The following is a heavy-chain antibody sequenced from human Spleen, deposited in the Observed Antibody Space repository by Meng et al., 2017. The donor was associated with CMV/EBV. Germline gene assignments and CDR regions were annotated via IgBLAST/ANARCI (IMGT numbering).Heavy chain of an antibody. CDR2: IRYSGTT. Sequence: LPCTVSVDSVSSGSYYWSWIRQPPGKGLEWIGSIRYSGTTNYNPSLKSRVTISLDTSKNQFSLKLNSVTAADTAVYYCARKNDIFDYWGQGTLVTVSS. CDR3: ARKNDIFDY. CDR1: VDSVSSGSYY. J-gene: IGHJ4*02. D-gene: IGHD3-9*01. V-gene: IGHV4-61*01.